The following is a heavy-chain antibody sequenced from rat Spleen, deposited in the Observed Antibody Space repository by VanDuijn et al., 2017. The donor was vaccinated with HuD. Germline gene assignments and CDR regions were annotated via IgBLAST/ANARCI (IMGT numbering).Heavy chain of an antibody. CDR1: GLSLASNG. V-gene: IGHV2-47*01. CDR3: VRDDRGGGFDY. J-gene: IGHJ2*01. Sequence: QVQLKESGPGLVQPSQTLSLTCTVSGLSLASNGVSWIRQPPGKGLEWIGAIWSGGSTDYNSALKSRLSISRDTSKSQVFLKMNSLQTEDTAIYYCVRDDRGGGFDYWGQGVMVTVSS. D-gene: IGHD1-11*01. CDR2: IWSGGST.